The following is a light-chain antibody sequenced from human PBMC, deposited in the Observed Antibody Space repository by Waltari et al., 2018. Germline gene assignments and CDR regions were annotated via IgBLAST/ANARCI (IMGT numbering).Light chain of an antibody. CDR3: QHNYGSPRT. Sequence: DTQMTQSPSSLSASVGERVTITCRASENVNNYLNWYQQKPGKAPKLLIFRASTLQSGVPSRFSGSGSGTDYTFTISSLQSEDVATYYCQHNYGSPRTFGQGTKVEIK. CDR1: ENVNNY. CDR2: RAS. J-gene: IGKJ1*01. V-gene: IGKV1-39*01.